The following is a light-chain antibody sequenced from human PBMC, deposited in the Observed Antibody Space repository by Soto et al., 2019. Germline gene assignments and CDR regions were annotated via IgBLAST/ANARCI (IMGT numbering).Light chain of an antibody. V-gene: IGKV1-39*01. CDR3: QHSYGASFT. CDR2: VAS. Sequence: DVQLTQSPSSLSASVGDRVTITCRTSQTVSGNLHWYQQKPGKAPNLLIYVASNLQDGVPSRFRGGGSGRDFTLTITSLQPEDFATYYCQHSYGASFTFGPGTRVDI. J-gene: IGKJ3*01. CDR1: QTVSGN.